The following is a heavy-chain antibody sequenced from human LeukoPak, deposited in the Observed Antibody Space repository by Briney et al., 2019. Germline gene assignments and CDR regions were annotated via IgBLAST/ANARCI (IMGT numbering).Heavy chain of an antibody. CDR3: ARGRGKIHYYYGMDV. D-gene: IGHD3-16*01. CDR1: GYTFTSYD. Sequence: ASVTVSCKASGYTFTSYDINWVRQATGQGLEGMGWMNPNSGNTGYAQKFQGRVTMTRNTSISTAYMELSSLRSEDTAVYYCARGRGKIHYYYGMDVWGQGTTVTVSS. V-gene: IGHV1-8*01. J-gene: IGHJ6*02. CDR2: MNPNSGNT.